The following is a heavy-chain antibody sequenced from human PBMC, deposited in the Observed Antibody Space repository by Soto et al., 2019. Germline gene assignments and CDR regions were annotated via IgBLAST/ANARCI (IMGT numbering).Heavy chain of an antibody. CDR3: VNPRGGYCSGGSCYVIDY. D-gene: IGHD2-15*01. J-gene: IGHJ4*02. CDR1: GFTFSSYA. V-gene: IGHV3-23*01. Sequence: EVQLLESGGGLVQPRGSLRLSCAASGFTFSSYAMNWVRQAPGKGLEWVSGISGNGGTTYYAESVKGRFTISRDNSKNTLYLQMDSLRAEDTAVYYCVNPRGGYCSGGSCYVIDYWGQGTLVTVSS. CDR2: ISGNGGTT.